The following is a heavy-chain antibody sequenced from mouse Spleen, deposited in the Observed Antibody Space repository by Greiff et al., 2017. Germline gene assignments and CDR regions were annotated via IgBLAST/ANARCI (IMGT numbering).Heavy chain of an antibody. Sequence: VKLQESGPELVKPGASVKISCKASGYAFSSSWMNWVKQRPGQGLEWIGRIYPGDGDTNYNGKFKGKATLTADKSSSTAYMQFSSLTSEDSAIYYCARRGAPRTWFAYWGQGTLVTVSA. CDR2: IYPGDGDT. CDR3: ARRGAPRTWFAY. CDR1: GYAFSSSW. V-gene: IGHV1-82*01. D-gene: IGHD3-1*01. J-gene: IGHJ3*01.